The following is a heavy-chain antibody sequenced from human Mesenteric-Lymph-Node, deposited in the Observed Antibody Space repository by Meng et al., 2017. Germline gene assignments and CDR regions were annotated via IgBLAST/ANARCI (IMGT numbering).Heavy chain of an antibody. V-gene: IGHV3-20*04. Sequence: GESLKISCAASGFNIVDYDMNWVRQPPGKGLEWVSGINRNGDSTGYADSVKGRFTISKDNAKNSLYLQMNSLRAEDTAVYYCARETHIVVVTAYSYFDYWGQGTLVTVSS. CDR2: INRNGDST. D-gene: IGHD2-21*02. CDR3: ARETHIVVVTAYSYFDY. CDR1: GFNIVDYD. J-gene: IGHJ4*02.